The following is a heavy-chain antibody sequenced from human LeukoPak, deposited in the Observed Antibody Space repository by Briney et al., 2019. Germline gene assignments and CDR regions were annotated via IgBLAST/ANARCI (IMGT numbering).Heavy chain of an antibody. V-gene: IGHV1-2*02. Sequence: ASVEVSCKASGYTFTGYYMHWVRQAPGQGLEWMGWINPNSGGTNYAQKFQGRVTMTRDTSISTAYMELSRLRSDDTAVYYCAREAYYYGSGSPCDYWGQGTLVTVSS. D-gene: IGHD3-10*01. J-gene: IGHJ4*02. CDR2: INPNSGGT. CDR1: GYTFTGYY. CDR3: AREAYYYGSGSPCDY.